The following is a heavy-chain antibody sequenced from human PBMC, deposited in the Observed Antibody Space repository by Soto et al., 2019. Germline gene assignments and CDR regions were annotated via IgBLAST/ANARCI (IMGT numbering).Heavy chain of an antibody. CDR3: ARDHTMTVSARRRDFVSTRQNEDTHYYGMDV. V-gene: IGHV3-30*14. CDR1: TFDLSHYA. D-gene: IGHD3-22*01. CDR2: LSFDGSEK. Sequence: HLVQSGGGVVQPGGSLRLTCAASTFDLSHYAIHWVRQAPGKGLEWVALLSFDGSEKFFIDSVKGRFTISRDSSNNRVFLPMKRPRGDGTAVYFCARDHTMTVSARRRDFVSTRQNEDTHYYGMDVWGQGATVSVSS. J-gene: IGHJ6*02.